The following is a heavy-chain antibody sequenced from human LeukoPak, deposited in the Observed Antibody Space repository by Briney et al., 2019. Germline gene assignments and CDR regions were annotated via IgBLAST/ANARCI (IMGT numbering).Heavy chain of an antibody. J-gene: IGHJ4*02. V-gene: IGHV3-23*01. CDR1: GFTFSSYA. CDR3: AKHGGYYDSSESDY. D-gene: IGHD3-22*01. Sequence: GGSLRLSCAASGFTFSSYAMSWVRQAPGKGLEWVSAISGSGGSTYYADSVKGRFTISRDNSKNTLYLQMNSLRAEDTAVYYCAKHGGYYDSSESDYWGQGTLVTVSS. CDR2: ISGSGGST.